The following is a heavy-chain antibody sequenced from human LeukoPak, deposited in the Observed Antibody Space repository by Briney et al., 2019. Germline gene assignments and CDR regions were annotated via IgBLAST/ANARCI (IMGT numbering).Heavy chain of an antibody. CDR1: GFTFSSYA. J-gene: IGHJ4*02. V-gene: IGHV3-23*01. CDR3: AKVQLTDFWSGYGIFDY. Sequence: GGSLRLSCAASGFTFSSYAMSWVRQAPGKGLEWVSAISGSGGSTYYADSVKGRFTISRDNSKNTLYLQMNSLRAEDTPVYYCAKVQLTDFWSGYGIFDYWGQGTLVTVSS. D-gene: IGHD3-3*01. CDR2: ISGSGGST.